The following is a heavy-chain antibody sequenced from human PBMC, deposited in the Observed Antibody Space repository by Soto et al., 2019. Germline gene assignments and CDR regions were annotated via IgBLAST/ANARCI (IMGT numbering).Heavy chain of an antibody. Sequence: SETLSLTCTVSGGSISSSSYYWGWIRQPPGKGLEWIGSIYYSGSTYYNPSLKSRVTISVDTSKNQFSLKLSSVTAADTAVYYCARDSGFMGMHRQGWFDPWGQGTLVTVSS. CDR3: ARDSGFMGMHRQGWFDP. D-gene: IGHD3-10*01. J-gene: IGHJ5*02. CDR1: GGSISSSSYY. CDR2: IYYSGST. V-gene: IGHV4-39*07.